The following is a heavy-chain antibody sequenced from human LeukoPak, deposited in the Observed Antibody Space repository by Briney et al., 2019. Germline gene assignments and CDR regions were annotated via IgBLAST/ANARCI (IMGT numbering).Heavy chain of an antibody. Sequence: GGSPRLSCAASGFTFSDYYMSWIRQAPGKGLEWVSYISSSGSTIYYADSVKGRFTISRDNAKNSLYLQMNSLRAEDTALYYCARDMTTVTTVFDYWGQGTLVTVSS. D-gene: IGHD4-17*01. CDR2: ISSSGSTI. CDR3: ARDMTTVTTVFDY. V-gene: IGHV3-11*01. CDR1: GFTFSDYY. J-gene: IGHJ4*02.